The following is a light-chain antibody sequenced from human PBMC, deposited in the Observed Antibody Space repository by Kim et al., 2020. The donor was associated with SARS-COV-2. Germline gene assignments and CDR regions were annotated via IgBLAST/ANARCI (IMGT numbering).Light chain of an antibody. CDR2: AAS. J-gene: IGKJ1*01. V-gene: IGKV1-9*01. CDR1: QGISSN. Sequence: ASVGDRVTITCRASQGISSNLAWYQQKPGKAPKLLIYAASTLQSGVPSRFSGGGSGADFILTISSLQPEDFASYHCQQLNSYPRTFGQGTKVDIK. CDR3: QQLNSYPRT.